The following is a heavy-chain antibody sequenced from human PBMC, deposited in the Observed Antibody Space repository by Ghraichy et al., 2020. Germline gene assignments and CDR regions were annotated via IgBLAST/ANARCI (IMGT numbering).Heavy chain of an antibody. CDR2: INHSGST. CDR1: GGSFSGYY. V-gene: IGHV4-34*01. CDR3: ARGGWGTSTYYYYYMDV. J-gene: IGHJ6*03. D-gene: IGHD1-14*01. Sequence: SETLSLTCAVYGGSFSGYYWSWIRQPPGKGLEWIGEINHSGSTNYNPSLKSRVTISVDTSKNQFSLKLSSVTAADTAVYYCARGGWGTSTYYYYYMDVWGKGTTVTVSS.